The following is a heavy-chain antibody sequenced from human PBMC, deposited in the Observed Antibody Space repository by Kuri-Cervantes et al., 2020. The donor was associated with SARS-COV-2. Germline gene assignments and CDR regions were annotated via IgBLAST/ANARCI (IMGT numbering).Heavy chain of an antibody. Sequence: ASVKVSCKASGYTFTSYGISWVRQAPGQGLEWMGWISTYNDNTNYAQKLQGRVTMTTDTSTSTAYMELRSLRSDDTAVYYRARGEASQWLVLNWFDPWGQGTLVTVSS. CDR1: GYTFTSYG. CDR3: ARGEASQWLVLNWFDP. V-gene: IGHV1-18*01. J-gene: IGHJ5*02. CDR2: ISTYNDNT. D-gene: IGHD6-19*01.